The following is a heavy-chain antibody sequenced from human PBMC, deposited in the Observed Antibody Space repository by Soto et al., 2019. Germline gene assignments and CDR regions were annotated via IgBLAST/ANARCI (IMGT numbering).Heavy chain of an antibody. V-gene: IGHV3-7*01. CDR2: IKQDGSEK. CDR3: ASLENFGSVMITFGGVTH. J-gene: IGHJ4*02. D-gene: IGHD3-16*01. Sequence: GGSLRLSCAASGFTFSSYWMSWVRQAPGKGLEWVANIKQDGSEKYYVDSVKGRFTISRDNAKNSLYLQMNSLRAEDTAVYYCASLENFGSVMITFGGVTHWGQGTLVTVSS. CDR1: GFTFSSYW.